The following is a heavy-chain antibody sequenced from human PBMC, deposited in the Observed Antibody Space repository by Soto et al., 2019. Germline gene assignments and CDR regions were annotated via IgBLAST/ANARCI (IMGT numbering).Heavy chain of an antibody. J-gene: IGHJ3*02. V-gene: IGHV1-69*13. CDR3: ASGEFGITMIVVVRWEPRTIKRWAFDI. CDR2: IIPIFGTA. Sequence: SVKVSCKASGGTFSSYAISWVRQAPGQGLEWMGGIIPIFGTANYAQKFQGRVTITADESTSTAYMELSSLRSEDTAVYYCASGEFGITMIVVVRWEPRTIKRWAFDIWGQGTMVTVS. CDR1: GGTFSSYA. D-gene: IGHD3-22*01.